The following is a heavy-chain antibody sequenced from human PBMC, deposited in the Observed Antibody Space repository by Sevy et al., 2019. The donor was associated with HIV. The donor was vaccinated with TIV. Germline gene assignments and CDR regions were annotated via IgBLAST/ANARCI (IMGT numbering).Heavy chain of an antibody. Sequence: SETLSLTCAVSGGSISSTNWWSWVRQPPGKGLEWIGEVYDSGSTNYNPSLKSRVSISVDKAKNQFSVKLSSVTAADTGVYYCAREKTTAFAFDLWGQGALVTVSS. CDR2: VYDSGST. D-gene: IGHD4-17*01. CDR1: GGSISSTNW. J-gene: IGHJ4*02. V-gene: IGHV4-4*02. CDR3: AREKTTAFAFDL.